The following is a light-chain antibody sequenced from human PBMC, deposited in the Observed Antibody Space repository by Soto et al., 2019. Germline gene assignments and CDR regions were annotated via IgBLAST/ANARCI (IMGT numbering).Light chain of an antibody. V-gene: IGKV3-20*01. CDR3: QQYGSQGT. J-gene: IGKJ3*01. Sequence: EIVLTQSPGTLSLSPGERATLSCRASQSVSSGYLAWYQQKPGQAPRLLIYGASTSAAGIPDRFSGSGSGTDFTLTITRLEPEDFAVYYCQQYGSQGTFGPGTKVDIK. CDR2: GAS. CDR1: QSVSSGY.